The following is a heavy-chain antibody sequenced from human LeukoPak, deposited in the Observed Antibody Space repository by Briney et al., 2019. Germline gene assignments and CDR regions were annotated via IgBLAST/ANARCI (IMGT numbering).Heavy chain of an antibody. CDR2: INHSGGT. D-gene: IGHD3-3*01. CDR3: ARVNYDFWSGYYTGPANY. CDR1: GGSFSGYY. J-gene: IGHJ4*02. V-gene: IGHV4-34*01. Sequence: SETLSLTCAVYGGSFSGYYWSWIRQPPGKGLEWIGEINHSGGTNYNPSLKSRVTISVDTSKNQFSLKLSSVTAADTAVYYCARVNYDFWSGYYTGPANYWGQGTLVTVSS.